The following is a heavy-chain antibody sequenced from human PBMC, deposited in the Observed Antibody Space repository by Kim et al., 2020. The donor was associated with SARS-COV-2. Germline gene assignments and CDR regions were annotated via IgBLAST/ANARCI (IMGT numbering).Heavy chain of an antibody. J-gene: IGHJ4*02. V-gene: IGHV3-48*02. Sequence: TIDYADSLKGRFTISRDNAKNALYLQMKSLRDEDTAVYYCARALLGIGGYWGQGTLVTVSS. CDR2: TI. CDR3: ARALLGIGGY. D-gene: IGHD7-27*01.